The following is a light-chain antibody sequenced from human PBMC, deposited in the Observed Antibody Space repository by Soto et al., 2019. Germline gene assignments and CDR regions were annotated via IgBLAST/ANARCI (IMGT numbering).Light chain of an antibody. Sequence: DIQMTQSPSSLSASVGDRVTITCRASQGISNYLAWYRQKPGKVPKLLIYAASTLHSGVPSRFSGSGSGTDFTLTISSLQPEDVATYYCQKYNSAPSLAFGGGTKVEIK. V-gene: IGKV1-27*01. CDR1: QGISNY. CDR3: QKYNSAPSLA. J-gene: IGKJ4*01. CDR2: AAS.